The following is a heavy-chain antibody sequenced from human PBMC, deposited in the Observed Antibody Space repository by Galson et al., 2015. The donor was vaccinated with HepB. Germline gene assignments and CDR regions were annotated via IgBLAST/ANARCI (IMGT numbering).Heavy chain of an antibody. D-gene: IGHD4-17*01. Sequence: SLRLSCAASGFTFSNAWMSWVRQAPGKGLEWVGRIKSKTDGGTTDYAAPVKGRFTISRDDSKNTLYLQMNSLKTEDTAVYYCTTAATVTTSLYAFDIWGQGTMVTVSS. CDR3: TTAATVTTSLYAFDI. CDR2: IKSKTDGGTT. V-gene: IGHV3-15*01. J-gene: IGHJ3*02. CDR1: GFTFSNAW.